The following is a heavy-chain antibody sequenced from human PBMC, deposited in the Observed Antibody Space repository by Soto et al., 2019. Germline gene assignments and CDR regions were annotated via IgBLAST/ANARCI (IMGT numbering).Heavy chain of an antibody. D-gene: IGHD3-10*01. Sequence: EVQLLESGGGLVQPGGSRRLSCAASGFTFNNYAMTWVRQAPGKGLEWGSAISGGGDTTSYADSVKGRFTVSRDGSKNTLYLQMSSLRAYDTALYYCAKGRGGSGSLTPRVDFWGQGTLVTFSS. J-gene: IGHJ4*02. CDR3: AKGRGGSGSLTPRVDF. V-gene: IGHV3-23*01. CDR2: ISGGGDTT. CDR1: GFTFNNYA.